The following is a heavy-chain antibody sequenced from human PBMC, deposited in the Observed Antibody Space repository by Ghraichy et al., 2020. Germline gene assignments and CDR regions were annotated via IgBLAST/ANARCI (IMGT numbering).Heavy chain of an antibody. Sequence: SETLSLTCTVSGGSISSGGYYWSWIRQHPGKGLEWIGYIYYSGITYYNPSLKSRVTISVDTSTKQFSLKLSSVTAADTAVYYCARYCSSTSCGTLNFDYWGQGTLVTVSS. D-gene: IGHD2-2*01. CDR1: GGSISSGGYY. CDR3: ARYCSSTSCGTLNFDY. V-gene: IGHV4-31*03. J-gene: IGHJ4*02. CDR2: IYYSGIT.